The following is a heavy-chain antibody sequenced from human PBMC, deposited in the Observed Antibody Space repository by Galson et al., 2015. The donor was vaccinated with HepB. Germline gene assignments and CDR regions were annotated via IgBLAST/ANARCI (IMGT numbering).Heavy chain of an antibody. J-gene: IGHJ5*02. CDR3: AKWRLSERWFDP. CDR2: CGSGHIR. CDR1: GFTFSDFA. Sequence: SLRLSCAASGFTFSDFAMVWVRQAPGVGLECVSTCGSGHIRYYADSVNGRFTISRDNSRNTLYLQMNSLRAEDTAGYYCAKWRLSERWFDPWGQGTLVTVSS. D-gene: IGHD1-1*01. V-gene: IGHV3-23*01.